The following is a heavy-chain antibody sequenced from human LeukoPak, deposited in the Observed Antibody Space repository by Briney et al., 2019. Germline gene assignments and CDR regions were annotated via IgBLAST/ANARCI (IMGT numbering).Heavy chain of an antibody. D-gene: IGHD3-3*02. CDR1: AYSFSNYW. CDR2: IYPDDSDT. CDR3: ARHRRRSIFSFFDT. V-gene: IGHV5-51*01. Sequence: GESLKISCKASAYSFSNYWIGWVRQMPGKGLEWMGIIYPDDSDTRYSPSFQGQATILADRSIDTAYLHWSSLKACDTAIYYCARHRRRSIFSFFDTWAKGTLVPVSS. J-gene: IGHJ4*02.